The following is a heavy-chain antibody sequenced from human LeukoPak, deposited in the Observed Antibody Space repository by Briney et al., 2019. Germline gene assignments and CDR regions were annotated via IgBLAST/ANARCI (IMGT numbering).Heavy chain of an antibody. J-gene: IGHJ3*02. V-gene: IGHV3-66*01. CDR1: GFTVSYNY. CDR3: ARDLDGSGAFDI. Sequence: GGSLRLSCAASGFTVSYNYMSWVRQAPGKGLEWVSVIYRGGNTYYADSVKGTFTISRDSSKNTLYLQMNSLRAEDAAVYYCARDLDGSGAFDIWGQGTMVTVSS. D-gene: IGHD3-10*01. CDR2: IYRGGNT.